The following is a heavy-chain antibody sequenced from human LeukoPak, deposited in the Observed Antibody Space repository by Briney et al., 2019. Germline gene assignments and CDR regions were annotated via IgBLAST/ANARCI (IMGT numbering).Heavy chain of an antibody. CDR2: MNPKSGNT. J-gene: IGHJ4*02. CDR1: GYTFTTYD. Sequence: ASVKVSCKASGYTFTTYDINWVRHAPGQGLEWMGWMNPKSGNTGVAQKVQGRLTMTRNSSTTTAYMELRGLRFEDTAVYYCTRGRGWLAPFDFWGQGTLVTVSS. CDR3: TRGRGWLAPFDF. V-gene: IGHV1-8*01. D-gene: IGHD3-22*01.